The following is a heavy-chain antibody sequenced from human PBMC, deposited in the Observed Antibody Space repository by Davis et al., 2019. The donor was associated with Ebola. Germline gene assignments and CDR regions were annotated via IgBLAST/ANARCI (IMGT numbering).Heavy chain of an antibody. J-gene: IGHJ4*02. Sequence: GESLKTPCAASGPTITPHWTPWHPQAQAQVLMRVSRINSDGSTITYADSAKDRFTISRYNSKNTLFLQMSSLRAEDTAVYYCTREYGDNTRCEYWGRVILVSVAS. D-gene: IGHD4-23*01. CDR2: INSDGSTI. V-gene: IGHV3-74*01. CDR1: GPTITPHW. CDR3: TREYGDNTRCEY.